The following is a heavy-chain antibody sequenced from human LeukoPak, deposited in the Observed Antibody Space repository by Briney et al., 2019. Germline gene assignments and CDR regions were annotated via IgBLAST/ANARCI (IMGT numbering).Heavy chain of an antibody. CDR3: ARHAGTVVVAAKRVAFDI. V-gene: IGHV4-59*08. CDR2: IYYTGST. J-gene: IGHJ3*02. Sequence: SETLSLTCTVSGGSISSYYWIWIRQTPGKGLEWIGYIYYTGSTNYNPSLKSRVTISVDTSKNQFSLKLSSVTAADTAVYYCARHAGTVVVAAKRVAFDIWGQGTMVTVSS. D-gene: IGHD2-15*01. CDR1: GGSISSYY.